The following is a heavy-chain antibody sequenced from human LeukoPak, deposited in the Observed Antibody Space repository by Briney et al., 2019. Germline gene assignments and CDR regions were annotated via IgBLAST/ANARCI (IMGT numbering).Heavy chain of an antibody. J-gene: IGHJ3*02. D-gene: IGHD6-6*01. CDR1: GFSFSNYW. V-gene: IGHV3-23*01. CDR3: AKALPRLGAFDI. Sequence: GGSLRLSCAASGFSFSNYWMSWVRQAPGKGLEWVSAISGSGGSTYYADSVKGRFTISRDNSKNTLYLQMNSLRAEDTAVYYCAKALPRLGAFDIWGQGTMVTVSS. CDR2: ISGSGGST.